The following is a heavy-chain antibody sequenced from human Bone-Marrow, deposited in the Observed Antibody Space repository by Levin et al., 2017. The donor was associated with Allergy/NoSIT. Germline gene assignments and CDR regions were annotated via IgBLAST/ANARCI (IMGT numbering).Heavy chain of an antibody. CDR3: SGIAAAGTLFDY. CDR1: GFTFDDYT. Sequence: GGSLRLSCAASGFTFDDYTMHWVRQAPGKGLEWVSLISWDGGNTYYADSVKGRFTISRDNSKNSLYLQMNSLRTEDTALYYCSGIAAAGTLFDYWGQGTLVTVSS. V-gene: IGHV3-43*01. CDR2: ISWDGGNT. D-gene: IGHD6-13*01. J-gene: IGHJ4*02.